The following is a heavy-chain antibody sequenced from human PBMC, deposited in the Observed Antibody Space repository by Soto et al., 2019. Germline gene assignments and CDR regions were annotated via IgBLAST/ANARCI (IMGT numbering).Heavy chain of an antibody. CDR2: ISYDGSNK. CDR3: AKYHDSSGYYLLAFDY. Sequence: QVQLVESGGGVVQPGRSLRLSCAASGFTFSSYGMHWVRPAPGKGLEWVAVISYDGSNKYYADSVKGRFTISRDNSKNTLYLQMNSLSAEDTAVYYCAKYHDSSGYYLLAFDYWGQGSLVTVSS. V-gene: IGHV3-30*18. D-gene: IGHD3-22*01. J-gene: IGHJ4*02. CDR1: GFTFSSYG.